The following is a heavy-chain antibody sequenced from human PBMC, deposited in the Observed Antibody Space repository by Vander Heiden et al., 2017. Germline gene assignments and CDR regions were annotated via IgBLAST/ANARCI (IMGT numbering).Heavy chain of an antibody. Sequence: ESGGGLVKPGGSLRLSCAASGFTFSSYSMNWVRQAPGKGLEWVSSISSSSSYIYYADSVKGRFTISRDNAKNSLYLQMNSLRAEDTAVYYCASTLRGYSYGGFDYWGQGTLVTVSS. CDR1: GFTFSSYS. CDR3: ASTLRGYSYGGFDY. J-gene: IGHJ4*02. D-gene: IGHD5-18*01. CDR2: ISSSSSYI. V-gene: IGHV3-21*01.